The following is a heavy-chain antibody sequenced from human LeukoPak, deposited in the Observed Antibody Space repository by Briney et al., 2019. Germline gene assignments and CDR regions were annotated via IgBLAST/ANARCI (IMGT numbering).Heavy chain of an antibody. D-gene: IGHD6-13*01. Sequence: GGSLRLSCAASGFTFSSYWMHWVRQASGKGLVWVSRINSDGSSTSYADSVKGRFTISRDNAKNTLYLQMNSLRAEDTAVYYCARDGTGYSSSWDLDYWGQGTLVTVSS. CDR1: GFTFSSYW. CDR2: INSDGSST. V-gene: IGHV3-74*01. CDR3: ARDGTGYSSSWDLDY. J-gene: IGHJ4*02.